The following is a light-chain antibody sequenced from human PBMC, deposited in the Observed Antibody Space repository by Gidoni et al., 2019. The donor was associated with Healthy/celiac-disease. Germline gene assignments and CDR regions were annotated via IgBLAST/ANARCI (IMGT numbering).Light chain of an antibody. J-gene: IGKJ1*01. CDR3: QQYNIWPPWX. CDR2: GAS. V-gene: IGKV3-15*01. Sequence: EIVMTQSPATLSVSPGERATLSCRASQSISSSLAWYQQKPGQAPRLLIYGASTRATGIPAKFSGSGSGTEFTLTISSLQSEDFAVYYCQQYNIWPPWXFXQGTKVEIK. CDR1: QSISSS.